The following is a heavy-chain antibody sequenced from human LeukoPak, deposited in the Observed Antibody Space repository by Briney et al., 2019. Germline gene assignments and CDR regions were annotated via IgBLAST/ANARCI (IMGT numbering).Heavy chain of an antibody. J-gene: IGHJ4*02. Sequence: GESLKISCKGSGYSFTSYWIGWVRQMPGKGLEWMGIIYPGDSDTRYSPSFQGQVTISADTSISTAYLQWSSLKASDTATYYCARANRGTYYYGSGSGFDYWGQGALVTVSS. CDR1: GYSFTSYW. V-gene: IGHV5-51*01. CDR3: ARANRGTYYYGSGSGFDY. CDR2: IYPGDSDT. D-gene: IGHD3-10*01.